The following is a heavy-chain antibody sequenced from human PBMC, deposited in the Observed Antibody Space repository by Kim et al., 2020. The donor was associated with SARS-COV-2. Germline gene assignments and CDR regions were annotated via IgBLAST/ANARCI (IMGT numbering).Heavy chain of an antibody. CDR2: ISYDGSNK. Sequence: GGSLRLSCAASGFTFSSYGMHWVRQAPGKGLEWVAVISYDGSNKYYADSVEGRFTIARDNSKNTLYLQMNSLRGKDTAVYYCAEEGDVDTAMAYYYYYG. V-gene: IGHV3-30*18. CDR3: AEEGDVDTAMAYYYYYG. J-gene: IGHJ6*01. D-gene: IGHD5-18*01. CDR1: GFTFSSYG.